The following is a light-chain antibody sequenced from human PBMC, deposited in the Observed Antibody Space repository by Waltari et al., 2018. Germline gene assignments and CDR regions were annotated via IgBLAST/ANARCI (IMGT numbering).Light chain of an antibody. CDR3: QQSYSTRYT. Sequence: DIQMTQSPSSLSASVGDRVTITCRASQIISSYLNWYQQKPGKAPKLLIYAASSLQSGVPSRFSGSGSGTDFTLTISSLQPEDFATYYCQQSYSTRYTFGQGTKLEIK. V-gene: IGKV1-39*01. J-gene: IGKJ2*01. CDR2: AAS. CDR1: QIISSY.